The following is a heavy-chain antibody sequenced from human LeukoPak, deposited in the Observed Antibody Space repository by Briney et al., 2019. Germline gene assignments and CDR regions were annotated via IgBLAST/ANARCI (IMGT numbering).Heavy chain of an antibody. V-gene: IGHV3-30*02. J-gene: IGHJ4*02. CDR2: IRYDGSNK. CDR1: GFTFSSYG. D-gene: IGHD2-15*01. Sequence: GGSLRLSCAASGFTFSSYGMHWVRQAPGKGLEWVAFIRYDGSNKYYADSVKGRFTISRDNSKNTLYLQMNSLRAEDTAVYYCAKDQPRSGGSCYGPDYWGQGTPVTVSS. CDR3: AKDQPRSGGSCYGPDY.